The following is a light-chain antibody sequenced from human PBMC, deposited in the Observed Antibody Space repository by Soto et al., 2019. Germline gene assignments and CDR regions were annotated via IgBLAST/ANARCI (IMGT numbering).Light chain of an antibody. V-gene: IGKV1-39*01. J-gene: IGKJ2*01. CDR3: QQSYSSPRYT. CDR1: QSISTY. Sequence: DIQMTQSPSSLSASIGDRVTIGCQASQSISTYLNWYQQKPGKAPKVLIYAASTLQCGVPSRFSGSGSGTHLTLIISSLQPEDFATYFCQQSYSSPRYTFGQGTKLEI. CDR2: AAS.